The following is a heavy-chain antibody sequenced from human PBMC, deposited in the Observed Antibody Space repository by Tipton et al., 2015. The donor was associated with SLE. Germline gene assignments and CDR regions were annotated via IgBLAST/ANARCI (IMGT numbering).Heavy chain of an antibody. CDR2: IYYSGST. Sequence: TLSLTCTVSGGSISSSSYYWGWIRQPPGKGLEWIGSIYYSGSTYYNPSLKSRVTISVDTSKNQFSLKLSSVTAADTAVYYCTGGSDNWFDPWGQGTLVTVSS. CDR3: TGGSDNWFDP. J-gene: IGHJ5*02. D-gene: IGHD3-16*01. CDR1: GGSISSSSYY. V-gene: IGHV4-39*01.